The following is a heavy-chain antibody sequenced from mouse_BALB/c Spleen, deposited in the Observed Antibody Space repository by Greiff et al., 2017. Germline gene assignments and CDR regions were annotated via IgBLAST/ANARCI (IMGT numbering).Heavy chain of an antibody. CDR1: GFTFSSFG. D-gene: IGHD1-1*01. CDR3: ARGSSPFAY. V-gene: IGHV5-17*02. J-gene: IGHJ3*01. CDR2: ISSGSSTI. Sequence: EVHLVESGGGLVQPGGSRKLSCAASGFTFSSFGMHWVRQAPEKGLEWVAYISSGSSTIYYADTVKGRFTISRDNPKNTLFLQMTSLRSEDTAMYYCARGSSPFAYWGQGTLVTVSA.